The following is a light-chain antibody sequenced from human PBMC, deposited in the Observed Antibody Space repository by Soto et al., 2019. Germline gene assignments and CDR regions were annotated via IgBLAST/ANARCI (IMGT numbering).Light chain of an antibody. Sequence: EIVLTQSPGTLSLSPGERATLSCRASQSVSSSYLAWYQQKPGQAPRLLIYGASSRATGIPDRFSGSGSGTAVTLSISRLEPDDFAVYYCHQYGSSPLFTFGPGTKVDIK. V-gene: IGKV3-20*01. CDR3: HQYGSSPLFT. J-gene: IGKJ3*01. CDR1: QSVSSSY. CDR2: GAS.